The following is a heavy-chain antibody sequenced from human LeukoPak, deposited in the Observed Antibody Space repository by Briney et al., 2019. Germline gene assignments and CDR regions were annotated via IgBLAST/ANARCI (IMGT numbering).Heavy chain of an antibody. V-gene: IGHV3-23*01. CDR2: ISGSGGST. D-gene: IGHD3-22*01. CDR1: GFTFSSYA. J-gene: IGHJ4*02. CDR3: AKDLQTYYYDSSGYYRPNYFDY. Sequence: GGSLRLSCAASGFTFSSYAMSWVRQAPGKGLEWVSAISGSGGSTYYADSVKGGFTISRDNSKNTLYLQMNSLRAEDTAVYYCAKDLQTYYYDSSGYYRPNYFDYWGQGTLVTVSS.